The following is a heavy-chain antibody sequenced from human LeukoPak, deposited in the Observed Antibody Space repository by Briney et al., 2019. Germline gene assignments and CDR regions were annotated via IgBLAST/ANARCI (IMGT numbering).Heavy chain of an antibody. CDR2: INPNSGGT. D-gene: IGHD6-13*01. V-gene: IGHV1-2*02. J-gene: IGHJ6*02. CDR1: GYTFTGYY. CDR3: ARDRGYSSSWYDYYYYYGMDV. Sequence: ASVKVSCKASGYTFTGYYMHWVRQAPGQGLEWMGWINPNSGGTSYAQKFQGRVTMTRDTSISTAYMELSRLRSDDTAVYYCARDRGYSSSWYDYYYYYGMDVWGQGTTVTVSS.